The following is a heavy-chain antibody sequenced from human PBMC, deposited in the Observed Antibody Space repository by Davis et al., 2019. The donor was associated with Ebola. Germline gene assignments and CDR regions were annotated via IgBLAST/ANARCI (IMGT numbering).Heavy chain of an antibody. Sequence: ASVKVSCKASGYTFTSYDINWVRQATGQGLEWMGRIIPILGIANYAQKLQGRVTMTTDTSTSTAYMELRSLRSDDTAVYYCARGVTMIVVSNWFDPWGQGTLVTVSS. V-gene: IGHV1-18*01. CDR2: IIPILGIA. CDR3: ARGVTMIVVSNWFDP. D-gene: IGHD3-22*01. CDR1: GYTFTSYD. J-gene: IGHJ5*02.